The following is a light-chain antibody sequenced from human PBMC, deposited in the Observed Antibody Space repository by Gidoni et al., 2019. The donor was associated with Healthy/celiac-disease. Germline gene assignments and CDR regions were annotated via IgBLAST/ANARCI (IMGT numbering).Light chain of an antibody. CDR1: QGISNY. CDR3: QQYNSYPLT. J-gene: IGKJ4*01. Sequence: DIQMTQSPSSLSASVGDRVTITCRPRQGISNYLDWFQQKPGKDPKSLIYAASSLQSGVPSKFSGSGSGTDFTLTISSLQPEDFATYYCQQYNSYPLTFGGGTKVEIK. V-gene: IGKV1-16*02. CDR2: AAS.